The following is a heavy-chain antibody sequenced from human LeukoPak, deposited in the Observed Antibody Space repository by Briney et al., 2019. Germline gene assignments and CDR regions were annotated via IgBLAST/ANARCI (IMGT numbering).Heavy chain of an antibody. Sequence: ASVKVSCKASGYTFTSYGISWVRQAPGQGLEWMGWISAYNGNTNYAQKFQGRVTMTTDTSTSTAYMELRSLRSDDTAVYYCARDSGTGYCYGDTCYSPFDPWGQGTLVTVSS. CDR2: ISAYNGNT. V-gene: IGHV1-18*01. CDR1: GYTFTSYG. CDR3: ARDSGTGYCYGDTCYSPFDP. J-gene: IGHJ5*02. D-gene: IGHD2-15*01.